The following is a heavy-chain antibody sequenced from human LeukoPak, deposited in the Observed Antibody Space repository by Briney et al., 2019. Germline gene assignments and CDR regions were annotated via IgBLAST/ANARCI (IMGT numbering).Heavy chain of an antibody. D-gene: IGHD5-24*01. Sequence: GGSLRLSCAASGFTFSGYTLIWVRQAPGKGLEWVSYIRSSGSAIYDADSVKGRFTVSRDNAKNSLYLQMNNLRDEDTAVYYCARSRGWLQADYWGQGTLVTVSS. CDR1: GFTFSGYT. J-gene: IGHJ4*02. CDR2: IRSSGSAI. V-gene: IGHV3-48*02. CDR3: ARSRGWLQADY.